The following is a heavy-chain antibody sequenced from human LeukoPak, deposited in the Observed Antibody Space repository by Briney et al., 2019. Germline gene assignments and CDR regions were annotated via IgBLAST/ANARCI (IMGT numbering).Heavy chain of an antibody. CDR1: GFIFSKFG. V-gene: IGHV3-30*18. Sequence: GGSLRLSCVASGFIFSKFGMHWVRQAPGKGLEWVAVISYDGSNKYYADSVKGRFTISRDNSKNTLYLQMNSLRAEDTAVYYCAKDLPKRDRDYYYYYGMDVWDQGTTVTVSS. J-gene: IGHJ6*02. CDR3: AKDLPKRDRDYYYYYGMDV. CDR2: ISYDGSNK.